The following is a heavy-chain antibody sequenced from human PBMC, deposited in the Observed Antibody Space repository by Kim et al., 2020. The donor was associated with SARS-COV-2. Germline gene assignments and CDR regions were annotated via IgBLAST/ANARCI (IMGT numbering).Heavy chain of an antibody. J-gene: IGHJ4*02. D-gene: IGHD2-2*01. Sequence: ASVKVSCKVSGYTLTELSMHWVRQAPGKGLEWMGGFDPEDGETIYAQKFQGRVTMTEDTSTYTAYMELSSLRSEDTAVYYCATGGCSSTSCPLDYWGQGTLVTVSS. CDR3: ATGGCSSTSCPLDY. CDR1: GYTLTELS. V-gene: IGHV1-24*01. CDR2: FDPEDGET.